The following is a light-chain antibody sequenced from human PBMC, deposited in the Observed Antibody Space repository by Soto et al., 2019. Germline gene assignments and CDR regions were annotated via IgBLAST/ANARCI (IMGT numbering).Light chain of an antibody. CDR1: SSDVGAYNY. J-gene: IGLJ1*01. CDR3: SSYTGGSTYV. Sequence: QSVLTQPASVSGSPGQSITISCTGTSSDVGAYNYVSWYQQHPGKAPKLMIYDVSSRPSGVSNRFSGSKSGNTASLTISGLQAEDEADYYCSSYTGGSTYVFGTGTKVTVL. CDR2: DVS. V-gene: IGLV2-14*03.